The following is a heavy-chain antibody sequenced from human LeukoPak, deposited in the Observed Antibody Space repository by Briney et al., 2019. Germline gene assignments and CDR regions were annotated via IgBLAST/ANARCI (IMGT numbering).Heavy chain of an antibody. J-gene: IGHJ4*02. Sequence: SETLSLTCTVSGASISSYYWTWIRQPPGKGLEWMGYISYGGSTNYNPSLKSRVTISVDTSNNQFSLKLSSVTAADTAVYYCALRHVVYSSSSDPYSFDYWGQGTLVTVSP. CDR3: ALRHVVYSSSSDPYSFDY. CDR1: GASISSYY. CDR2: ISYGGST. D-gene: IGHD6-6*01. V-gene: IGHV4-59*01.